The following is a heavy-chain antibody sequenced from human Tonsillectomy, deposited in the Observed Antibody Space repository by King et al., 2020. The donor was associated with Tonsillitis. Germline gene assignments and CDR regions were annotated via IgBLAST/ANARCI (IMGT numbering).Heavy chain of an antibody. Sequence: QLQESGPGLVKPSQTLSLTCTVSGGSISSGVYCWSWIRQAAGKGLEWIWRIDTTGSTSYNPPLKSRFTMSVDTSKNQFSLKLSSVTAADTAVYYCARDVYLGYCSGSSCEYWFDPWGQGTLVTVSS. CDR3: ARDVYLGYCSGSSCEYWFDP. CDR2: IDTTGST. J-gene: IGHJ5*02. D-gene: IGHD2-15*01. V-gene: IGHV4-61*02. CDR1: GGSISSGVYC.